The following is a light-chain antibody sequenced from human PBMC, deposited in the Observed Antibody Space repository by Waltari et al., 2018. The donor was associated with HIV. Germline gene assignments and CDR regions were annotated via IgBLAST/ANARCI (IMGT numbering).Light chain of an antibody. CDR3: QQYNDWLALT. V-gene: IGKV3-15*01. CDR1: HSIFNN. J-gene: IGKJ4*01. CDR2: GAS. Sequence: ILMTQSPATVSVSPGERVTLSCTASHSIFNNVALYQQRRGQAPRLVIYGASTRVTGVPDRFSGSGSGTEFTLTISSVQSEDFALYFCQQYNDWLALTFGGGTKVEV.